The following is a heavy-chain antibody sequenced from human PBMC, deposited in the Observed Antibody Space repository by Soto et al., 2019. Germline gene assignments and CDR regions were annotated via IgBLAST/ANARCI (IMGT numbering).Heavy chain of an antibody. V-gene: IGHV3-7*01. CDR2: IKQDGSEK. J-gene: IGHJ5*02. Sequence: GGSLRLSCAASGFTFSSYWMSWVRQAPGKGLEWVANIKQDGSEKYYVDSVKGRFTISRDNAKNSLYLQMNSLRAEDTAVYYCARELLSSGWDWFDPWGQGTLVTVSS. D-gene: IGHD6-19*01. CDR3: ARELLSSGWDWFDP. CDR1: GFTFSSYW.